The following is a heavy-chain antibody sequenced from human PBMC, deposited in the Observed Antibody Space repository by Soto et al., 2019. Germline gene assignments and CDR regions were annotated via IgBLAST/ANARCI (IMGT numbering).Heavy chain of an antibody. CDR2: IIPIFGTA. J-gene: IGHJ4*02. CDR1: GGTFSSYA. Sequence: SVKVSCKASGGTFSSYAISWVRQAPGQGLEWMGGIIPIFGTANYAQKFQGRVTITADESTSTAYMELSSLRSEDTAVYYCARPGLDYGDYYYFDYWGQGTLVTVSS. V-gene: IGHV1-69*13. CDR3: ARPGLDYGDYYYFDY. D-gene: IGHD4-17*01.